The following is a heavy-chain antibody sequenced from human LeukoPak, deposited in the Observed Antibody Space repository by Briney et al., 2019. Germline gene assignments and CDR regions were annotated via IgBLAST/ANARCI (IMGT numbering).Heavy chain of an antibody. V-gene: IGHV4-31*03. CDR1: GGSISNGDCY. J-gene: IGHJ4*02. CDR2: IYYSGIT. D-gene: IGHD5-24*01. Sequence: SQTPSLTCTVSGGSISNGDCYWSWIRQHPGKGLEWIGYIYYSGITDYNPSLKSRATISIDTSNHQFSLKLRSVTAADTAVYYCARGEHYRDGYIFDYWGQGTLVTVSS. CDR3: ARGEHYRDGYIFDY.